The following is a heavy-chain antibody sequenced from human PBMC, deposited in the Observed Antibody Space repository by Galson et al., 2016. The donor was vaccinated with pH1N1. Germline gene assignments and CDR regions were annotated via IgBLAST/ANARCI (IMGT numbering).Heavy chain of an antibody. CDR1: EVTFSTYW. CDR2: IKPDGGEI. D-gene: IGHD3-10*01. J-gene: IGHJ4*02. V-gene: IGHV3-7*01. Sequence: SLRLSCEASEVTFSTYWMNWVRQAPGEGLEWVGNIKPDGGEINYVETVRGRFTISRDNPKKSVFLHMNGLRADDTAVYCCAAGRDGAGFESWGQGTLVTVSS. CDR3: AAGRDGAGFES.